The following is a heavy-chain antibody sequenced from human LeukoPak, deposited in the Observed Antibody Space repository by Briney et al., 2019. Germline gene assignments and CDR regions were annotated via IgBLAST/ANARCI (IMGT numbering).Heavy chain of an antibody. Sequence: GGSLRLSCAASGFTFSSYWLSWARQAPGKGLEWVANINHNGSEKYYVDSVKGRFTISRDNAKNSLFLQMNSLRAEDTAVYYCARDLRSVSRYDVFDIWGLGTMVTVSS. J-gene: IGHJ3*02. CDR1: GFTFSSYW. CDR3: ARDLRSVSRYDVFDI. CDR2: INHNGSEK. D-gene: IGHD3-3*01. V-gene: IGHV3-7*03.